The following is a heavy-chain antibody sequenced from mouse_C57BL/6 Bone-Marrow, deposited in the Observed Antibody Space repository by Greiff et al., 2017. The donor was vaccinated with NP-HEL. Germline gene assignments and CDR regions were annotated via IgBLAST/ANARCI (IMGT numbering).Heavy chain of an antibody. Sequence: EVQLQQSGPELVKPGASVKMSCKASGYTFTDYNMHWVKQRPGQSLAWIGYINPNNGGTNYNQQFKGKATLTVNKSSSTAYMGLLSLTSEDSAVYYCATIYFWYFDVWGTGTTVTVSS. CDR2: INPNNGGT. CDR3: ATIYFWYFDV. V-gene: IGHV1-22*01. CDR1: GYTFTDYN. D-gene: IGHD2-1*01. J-gene: IGHJ1*03.